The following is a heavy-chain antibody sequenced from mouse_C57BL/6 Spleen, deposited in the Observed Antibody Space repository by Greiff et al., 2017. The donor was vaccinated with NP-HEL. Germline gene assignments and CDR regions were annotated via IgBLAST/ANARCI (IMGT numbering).Heavy chain of an antibody. CDR2: IDPEDGET. J-gene: IGHJ2*01. D-gene: IGHD1-1*01. CDR1: GFNIKDYY. CDR3: ARGGSVVAGDY. V-gene: IGHV14-2*01. Sequence: VHVKQSGAELVKPGASVKLSCTASGFNIKDYYMHWVKQRTEQGLEWIGRIDPEDGETKYAPKFQGKATITAATTSNTAYLQLSSLTSEDTAVYYCARGGSVVAGDYWGQGTTLTVSS.